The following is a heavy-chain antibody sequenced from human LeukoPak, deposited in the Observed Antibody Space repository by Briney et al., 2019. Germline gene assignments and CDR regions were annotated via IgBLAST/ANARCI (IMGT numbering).Heavy chain of an antibody. CDR2: INAGNGNT. D-gene: IGHD6-19*01. V-gene: IGHV1-3*01. CDR3: ARGRPGIAVAFDY. Sequence: VASVKVSCKASGYTFTSYAMHWVRQAPGQRLEWMGWINAGNGNTKYSQKFQGRVTITRDTSASTAYMELSSLRSEDTAVYYCARGRPGIAVAFDYWGQGTLVTVSS. CDR1: GYTFTSYA. J-gene: IGHJ4*02.